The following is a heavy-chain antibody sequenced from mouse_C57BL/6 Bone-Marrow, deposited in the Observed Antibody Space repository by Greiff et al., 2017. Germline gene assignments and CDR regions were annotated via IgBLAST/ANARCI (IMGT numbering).Heavy chain of an antibody. CDR3: ARVYLGSIDV. D-gene: IGHD3-1*01. Sequence: EVQLVESGGGLVKPGGSLKLSCAASGFTFSSYAMSWVRQTPEKRLEWVATISDGGSYTYYPDNVKGRFTISKDNAKNNLYLQMSHLKSEDTAMYYCARVYLGSIDVWGTGTTVTVSS. V-gene: IGHV5-4*01. CDR2: ISDGGSYT. J-gene: IGHJ1*03. CDR1: GFTFSSYA.